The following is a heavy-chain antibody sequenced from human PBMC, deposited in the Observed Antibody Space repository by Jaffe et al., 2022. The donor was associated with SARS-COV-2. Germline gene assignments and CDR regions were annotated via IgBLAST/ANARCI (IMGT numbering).Heavy chain of an antibody. Sequence: QVQLVQSGAEVKKPGSSVKVSCKASGGTFSSYAISWVRQAPGQGLEWMGGIIPIFGTANYAQKFQGRVTITADESTSTAYMELSSLRSEDTAVYYCARALGSPWEPTYYYYYMDVWGKGTTVTVSS. V-gene: IGHV1-69*01. J-gene: IGHJ6*03. CDR2: IIPIFGTA. CDR1: GGTFSSYA. CDR3: ARALGSPWEPTYYYYYMDV. D-gene: IGHD1-26*01.